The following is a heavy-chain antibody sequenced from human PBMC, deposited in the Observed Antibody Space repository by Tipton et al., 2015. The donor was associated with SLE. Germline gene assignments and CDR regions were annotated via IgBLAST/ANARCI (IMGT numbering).Heavy chain of an antibody. D-gene: IGHD4-17*01. V-gene: IGHV4-31*03. J-gene: IGHJ5*02. CDR1: GDSISSSSYY. CDR3: ARQRMTTGTTGWFDP. CDR2: IKYSGNT. Sequence: TLSLTCIVSGDSISSSSYYWGRIRQHPGKGLEWIGYIKYSGNTYYNPSLTSRVSMSVDTSKNQFSLNLHSVTAADSAVYYCARQRMTTGTTGWFDPWGQGTLVTVSS.